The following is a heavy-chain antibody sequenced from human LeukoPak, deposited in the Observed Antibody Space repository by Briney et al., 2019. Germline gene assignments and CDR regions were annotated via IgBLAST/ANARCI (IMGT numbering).Heavy chain of an antibody. CDR2: IRRKAYGGIT. CDR3: TRGRRATHDY. Sequence: GGSLRLSCTVCGFTLGDYSMKWVRQAPGGGREWGGFIRRKAYGGITEYAASVKGRFTISRDDSNSIAYLQMNSLKTEDTAVYYCTRGRRATHDYWGQGTLVTVSS. J-gene: IGHJ4*02. V-gene: IGHV3-49*04. D-gene: IGHD1-26*01. CDR1: GFTLGDYS.